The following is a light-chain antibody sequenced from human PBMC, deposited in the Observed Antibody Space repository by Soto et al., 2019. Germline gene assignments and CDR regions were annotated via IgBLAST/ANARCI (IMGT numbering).Light chain of an antibody. CDR3: QQRSIWPWT. J-gene: IGKJ1*01. CDR2: DAS. Sequence: EIVLTQSPATLSLSPGERATLSCWASQSVSNYFVWYQQKPGQAPRLLIYDASKRATGILARFSGSGSGTDFTLTISSLEPEDFAVYYCQQRSIWPWTFGQGTKV. CDR1: QSVSNY. V-gene: IGKV3-11*01.